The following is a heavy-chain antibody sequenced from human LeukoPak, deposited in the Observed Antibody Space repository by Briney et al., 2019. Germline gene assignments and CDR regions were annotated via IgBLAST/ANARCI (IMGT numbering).Heavy chain of an antibody. J-gene: IGHJ3*02. Sequence: SVKVSCKASGGTFSSYAISWVRQAPGQGLEWMGGIIPIFGTANYAQKFQGRVTITADESTSTAYMELSSLRSEDTAMYYCARDPSYYTGSAFDIWGQGTMVSVSS. CDR1: GGTFSSYA. V-gene: IGHV1-69*13. D-gene: IGHD1-26*01. CDR2: IIPIFGTA. CDR3: ARDPSYYTGSAFDI.